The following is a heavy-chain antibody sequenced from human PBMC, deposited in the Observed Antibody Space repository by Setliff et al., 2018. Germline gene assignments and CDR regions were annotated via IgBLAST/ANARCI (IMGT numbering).Heavy chain of an antibody. CDR3: ARHFRSSKVQFLEYLTDYYFDS. CDR2: INHSGST. V-gene: IGHV4-34*01. D-gene: IGHD3-3*01. Sequence: SETLSLTCAVYGGSFSGYYWSWIRQPPGKGLEWIGEINHSGSTNYNQSLKSRVTISVDTSNNQFSLNLRSVTAADTAIYYCARHFRSSKVQFLEYLTDYYFDSWGQGTLVTVSS. CDR1: GGSFSGYY. J-gene: IGHJ4*02.